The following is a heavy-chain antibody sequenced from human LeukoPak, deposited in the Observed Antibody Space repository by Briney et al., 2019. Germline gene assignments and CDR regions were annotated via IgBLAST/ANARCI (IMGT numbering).Heavy chain of an antibody. J-gene: IGHJ4*02. CDR2: IYHSGST. CDR1: GYSISSGYY. V-gene: IGHV4-38-2*01. CDR3: ARGREEWFVY. D-gene: IGHD3-3*01. Sequence: PSETLSLTCAVSGYSISSGYYWGWIRQPPGKGLEWIGSIYHSGSTYYNPSLKRRVTISVDTSKNQFSLKLSSVTAADTAVYYCARGREEWFVYWGQGTLVTVSS.